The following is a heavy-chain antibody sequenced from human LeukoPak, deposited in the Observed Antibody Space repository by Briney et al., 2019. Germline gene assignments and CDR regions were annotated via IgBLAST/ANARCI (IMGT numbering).Heavy chain of an antibody. CDR3: ARVGSTALFDP. D-gene: IGHD3-10*01. CDR2: ISHSGST. CDR1: GGSISSSNW. V-gene: IGHV4-4*02. J-gene: IGHJ5*02. Sequence: SETLSLTCAVSGGSISSSNWWSWVRQPPGKGLEWIGEISHSGSTNYNPSLKSRVTMSVDKSKNHFSLKLSFVTAADTAVYYCARVGSTALFDPWGQGTLVTVSS.